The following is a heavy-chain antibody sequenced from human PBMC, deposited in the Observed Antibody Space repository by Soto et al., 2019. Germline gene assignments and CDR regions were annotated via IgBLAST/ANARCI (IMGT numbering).Heavy chain of an antibody. D-gene: IGHD2-15*01. CDR3: ARGQVVAAQH. Sequence: QLQLQESGSGLVKPSQTLSLTCAVSGGSISSGGYSWSWIRQPPGKGLEWIGYIYHSVSTYYNPSPKSRVTISVDRAKNQFSLKLSSVTAAETAVYYCARGQVVAAQHWGQGTLVTVSS. CDR1: GGSISSGGYS. J-gene: IGHJ4*02. CDR2: IYHSVST. V-gene: IGHV4-30-2*01.